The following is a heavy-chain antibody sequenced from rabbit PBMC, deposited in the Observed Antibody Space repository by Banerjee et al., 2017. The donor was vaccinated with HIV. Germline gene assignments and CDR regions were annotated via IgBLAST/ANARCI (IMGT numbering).Heavy chain of an antibody. CDR2: INTSSGNT. Sequence: QEQLVESGGGLVKPEGSLTLTCKASGFSFSNKYVMCWVRQAPGKGLEWIGCINTSSGNTVYATWAKGRFTISKTSSTTVTLQMTSLTAADTATHFCARDVDSYVPFNLWGQGTLVTVS. D-gene: IGHD6-1*01. J-gene: IGHJ4*01. CDR3: ARDVDSYVPFNL. V-gene: IGHV1S45*01. CDR1: GFSFSNKYV.